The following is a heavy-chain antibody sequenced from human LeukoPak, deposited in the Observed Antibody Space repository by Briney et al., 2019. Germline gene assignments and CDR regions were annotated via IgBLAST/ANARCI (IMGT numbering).Heavy chain of an antibody. CDR2: IRYDGSNK. CDR1: GFTFSSYG. Sequence: GGSLRLSCAASGFTFSSYGMHWVRQAPGKGLEWVAFIRYDGSNKYYADSVKGRFTISRDNSKNTLYLQMNSLRAEDTAVYYCAKDSRITIFGVVTFNWFDPWGQGTLVTVSS. V-gene: IGHV3-30*02. J-gene: IGHJ5*02. D-gene: IGHD3-3*01. CDR3: AKDSRITIFGVVTFNWFDP.